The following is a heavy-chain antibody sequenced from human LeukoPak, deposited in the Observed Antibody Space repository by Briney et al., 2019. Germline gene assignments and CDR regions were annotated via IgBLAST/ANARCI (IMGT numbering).Heavy chain of an antibody. Sequence: PGGSLRLSCAASGFTFSSYAMSWVRQAPGKGLEWVSAISGSGGSTYYADSVKGRFTISRDNSKNTLYLQMSSLRAEDTAVYYCAKGLLNYYGSGSYYNPTPFDYWGQGTLVTVSS. CDR1: GFTFSSYA. J-gene: IGHJ4*02. CDR2: ISGSGGST. D-gene: IGHD3-10*01. V-gene: IGHV3-23*01. CDR3: AKGLLNYYGSGSYYNPTPFDY.